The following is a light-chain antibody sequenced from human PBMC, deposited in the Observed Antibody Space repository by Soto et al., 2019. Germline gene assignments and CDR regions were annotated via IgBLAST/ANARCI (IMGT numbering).Light chain of an antibody. CDR1: ISNIGSNY. CDR2: RNN. CDR3: AAWDDSLSGSYV. J-gene: IGLJ1*01. Sequence: QSVLTQPPSASRTPGQRVTISCSGSISNIGSNYVFWYQQLPGTAPKLLIYRNNKRPSGVPDRFSGSKSGTSASLAISGLRSEDEADYYCAAWDDSLSGSYVFGTGTKLTVL. V-gene: IGLV1-47*01.